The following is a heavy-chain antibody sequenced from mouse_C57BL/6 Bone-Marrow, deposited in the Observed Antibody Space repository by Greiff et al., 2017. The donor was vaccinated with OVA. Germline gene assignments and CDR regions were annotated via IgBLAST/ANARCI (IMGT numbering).Heavy chain of an antibody. J-gene: IGHJ3*01. CDR3: ARLDDYLFAY. Sequence: VQLKQSGPELVKPGASVKISCKASGYSFTGYYMNWVKQSPEKSLEWIGEINPSTGGTTYNQKFKAKATLTVDKSSSTAYMQLKSLTSEDSAVYYCARLDDYLFAYWGQGTLVTVSA. V-gene: IGHV1-42*01. CDR2: INPSTGGT. CDR1: GYSFTGYY. D-gene: IGHD2-4*01.